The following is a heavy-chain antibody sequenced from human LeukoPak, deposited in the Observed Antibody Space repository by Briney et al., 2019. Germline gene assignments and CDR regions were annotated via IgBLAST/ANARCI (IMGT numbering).Heavy chain of an antibody. V-gene: IGHV4-39*01. Sequence: SETLSLTCTVSGGSISSSSYYWGWIRQPPGQGLEWIGTIPYSGNAYYSPSLKSRVTISVDTSKNQFSLKLSSLTAADTAVYYCRASRPGGLDYWGQGTLVTVSS. CDR2: IPYSGNA. CDR1: GGSISSSSYY. D-gene: IGHD6-6*01. CDR3: RASRPGGLDY. J-gene: IGHJ4*02.